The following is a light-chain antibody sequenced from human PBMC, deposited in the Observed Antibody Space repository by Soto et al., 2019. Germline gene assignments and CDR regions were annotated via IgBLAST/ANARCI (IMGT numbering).Light chain of an antibody. CDR1: QSVSNSH. CDR3: QQYGTSIT. Sequence: EVVLTQSPVTLSLSPGERATLSCRASQSVSNSHLAWYQQKPGQAPRLLIYGASNRAAGIPDMFSGSWSGTYFTLTISRLEHEDFAVYCCQQYGTSITFGQGTRLEI. V-gene: IGKV3-20*01. CDR2: GAS. J-gene: IGKJ5*01.